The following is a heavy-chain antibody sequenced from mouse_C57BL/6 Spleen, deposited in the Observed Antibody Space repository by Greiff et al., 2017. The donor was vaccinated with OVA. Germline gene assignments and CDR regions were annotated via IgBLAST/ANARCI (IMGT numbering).Heavy chain of an antibody. Sequence: QVQLQQSGAELVKPGASVKISCKASGYAFSSYWMNWVKQRPGKGLEWIGQIYPGDGDTNYNGKFKGKATLTADKSSSTAYMQLSSLTSEDSAVYFCARGGTTVVAPDWYFDVWGTGTTVTVSS. D-gene: IGHD1-1*01. CDR1: GYAFSSYW. J-gene: IGHJ1*03. CDR2: IYPGDGDT. V-gene: IGHV1-80*01. CDR3: ARGGTTVVAPDWYFDV.